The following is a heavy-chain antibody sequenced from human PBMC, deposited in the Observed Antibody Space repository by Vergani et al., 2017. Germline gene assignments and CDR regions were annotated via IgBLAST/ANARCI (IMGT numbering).Heavy chain of an antibody. CDR1: GFTFSSYG. CDR3: AKDPGLRYFDWYFDY. CDR2: ISYDGSDT. J-gene: IGHJ4*02. V-gene: IGHV3-30*18. Sequence: QVQLVESGGGVVQPGKSLRLSCAASGFTFSSYGMHWVRQAPGKGLELVAVISYDGSDTYYSNSVKGRFTISRDNSKNTLYLQMNSLRAEDTAVYYCAKDPGLRYFDWYFDYWGQGTLVTVSS. D-gene: IGHD3-9*01.